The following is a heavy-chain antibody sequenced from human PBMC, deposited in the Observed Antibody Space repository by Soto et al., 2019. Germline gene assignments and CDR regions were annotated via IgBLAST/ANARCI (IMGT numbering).Heavy chain of an antibody. CDR1: GFTFSSYG. CDR3: AKDTEGWGSYRVTGLFDY. D-gene: IGHD3-16*02. CDR2: ISYDGSKK. J-gene: IGHJ4*02. V-gene: IGHV3-30*18. Sequence: GGSLRLSCAASGFTFSSYGMHWVRQAPGKGLEWVAVISYDGSKKYYSDSLKGRFTISRDNSKNTLYLQMNSLRAEETAVYYGAKDTEGWGSYRVTGLFDYWGQGTLVTVSS.